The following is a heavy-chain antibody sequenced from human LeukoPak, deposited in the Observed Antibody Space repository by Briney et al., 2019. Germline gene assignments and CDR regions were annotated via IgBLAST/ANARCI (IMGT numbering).Heavy chain of an antibody. CDR3: ARADRDGNKRFLD. V-gene: IGHV3-48*02. CDR1: GFTFSSYS. Sequence: GGSLRLSCAASGFTFSSYSVIWARQAPGKGLEWVPYVSSSGTTTYYADSVKGRFTISRDDGKNLVSLQMNSLRDEDTAVYYCARADRDGNKRFLDWGQGTLVTVSS. J-gene: IGHJ4*02. D-gene: IGHD5-24*01. CDR2: VSSSGTTT.